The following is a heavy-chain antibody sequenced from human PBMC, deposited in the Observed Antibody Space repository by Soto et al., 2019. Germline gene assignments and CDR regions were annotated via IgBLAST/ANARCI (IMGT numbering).Heavy chain of an antibody. CDR3: AAGVVPAAIGYYYYGMDV. V-gene: IGHV3-30*03. CDR1: GFTFSSYG. CDR2: ISYDGSNK. D-gene: IGHD2-2*02. Sequence: QVQLVESGGGVVQPGRSLRLSCAASGFTFSSYGMHWVRQAPGKGLEWVAVISYDGSNKYYADSVKGRFTISRDNSKNTLYLQMNSLGAEDTAVYYCAAGVVPAAIGYYYYGMDVWGQGTTVTVSS. J-gene: IGHJ6*02.